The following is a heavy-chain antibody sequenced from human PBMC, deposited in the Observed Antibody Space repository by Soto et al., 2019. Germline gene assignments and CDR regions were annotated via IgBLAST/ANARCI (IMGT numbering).Heavy chain of an antibody. V-gene: IGHV3-23*01. J-gene: IGHJ6*03. CDR3: AKDNANSSPSSADCSSTSCYAAAPYYYYYYYMDV. D-gene: IGHD2-2*01. CDR1: GFTFSSYA. CDR2: ISGSGGST. Sequence: EVQLLESGGGLVQPGGSLRLSCAASGFTFSSYAMSWVRQAPGKGLEWVSAISGSGGSTYYADFVKGRFTISRDNSKNTLDLQMNSLRAADTAVYYCAKDNANSSPSSADCSSTSCYAAAPYYYYYYYMDVWGKGTTVTVSS.